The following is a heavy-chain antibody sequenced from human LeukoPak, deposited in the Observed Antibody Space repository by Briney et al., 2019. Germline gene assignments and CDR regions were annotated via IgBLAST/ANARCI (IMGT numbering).Heavy chain of an antibody. V-gene: IGHV1-69*13. J-gene: IGHJ4*02. D-gene: IGHD3-22*01. CDR1: GYTFTSYG. Sequence: GASVKVSCKASGYTFTSYGISWVRQAPGQGLEWMGGIIPIFGTANYAQKFQGRVTITADESTSTAYMELSSLRSEDTAVYYCATQLSSGWPLRHLPFDYWGQGTLVTVSS. CDR2: IIPIFGTA. CDR3: ATQLSSGWPLRHLPFDY.